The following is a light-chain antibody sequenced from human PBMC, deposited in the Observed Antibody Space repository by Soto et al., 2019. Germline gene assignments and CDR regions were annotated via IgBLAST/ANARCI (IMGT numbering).Light chain of an antibody. CDR3: LVWESSSDQYV. CDR2: DDA. Sequence: SYELPQPPSVSVAPGQTARITCGGEKVANKNVHWYQQKAGQAPVLVVFDDADRPSGIPDRFSGSYSGNMATLTISRVEAGDEADYYCLVWESSSDQYVFGTGTKLTVL. J-gene: IGLJ1*01. V-gene: IGLV3-21*02. CDR1: KVANKN.